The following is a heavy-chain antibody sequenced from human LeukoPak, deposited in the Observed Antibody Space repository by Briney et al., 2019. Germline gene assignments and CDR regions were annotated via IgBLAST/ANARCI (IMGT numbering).Heavy chain of an antibody. J-gene: IGHJ6*03. CDR1: GGTFSSYA. Sequence: SVKVSCKASGGTFSSYAISWVRQAPGQGLEWMGGIIPIFGTANYAQKFQGRVTITTDESTSTAYMELSSLRSGDTAVYYCARGPWYYDFWSGYYLKYYYYYYMDVWGKGTTVTVSS. CDR2: IIPIFGTA. D-gene: IGHD3-3*01. CDR3: ARGPWYYDFWSGYYLKYYYYYYMDV. V-gene: IGHV1-69*05.